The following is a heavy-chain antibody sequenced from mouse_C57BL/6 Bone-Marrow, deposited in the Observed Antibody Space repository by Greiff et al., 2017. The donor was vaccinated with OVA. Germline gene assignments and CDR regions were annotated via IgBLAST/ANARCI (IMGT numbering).Heavy chain of an antibody. D-gene: IGHD1-1*01. CDR3: TDYGSLDY. CDR1: GFNIKDDY. Sequence: EVQLQQSGAELVRPGASVKLSCTASGFNIKDDYMHWVKQRPEQGLEWIGWIDPENGDTEYASKFQGKATITADTSSNTAYLQLSSLTSEDAAVYCCTDYGSLDYWGQGTTLTVSA. V-gene: IGHV14-4*01. CDR2: IDPENGDT. J-gene: IGHJ2*01.